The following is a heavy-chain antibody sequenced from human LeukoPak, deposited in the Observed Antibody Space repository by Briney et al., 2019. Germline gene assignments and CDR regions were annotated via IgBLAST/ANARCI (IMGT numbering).Heavy chain of an antibody. CDR3: ATYHRG. CDR2: IYYSGST. V-gene: IGHV4-4*02. CDR1: GGSISSSNW. D-gene: IGHD2-2*01. Sequence: PSGTLSLTCAVSGGSISSSNWWSWVRQPPRKGLEWIGSIYYSGSTYYNPPLKNRGTTSAETSKNKLSPQQSTVTTADTPVYYCATYHRGWGQGTLVTVSS. J-gene: IGHJ4*02.